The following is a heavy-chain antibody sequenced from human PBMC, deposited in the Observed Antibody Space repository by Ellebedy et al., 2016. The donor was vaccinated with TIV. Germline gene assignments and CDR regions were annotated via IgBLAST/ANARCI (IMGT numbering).Heavy chain of an antibody. CDR3: ARALNHVDTVSTAPLDC. V-gene: IGHV3-30*04. D-gene: IGHD5/OR15-5a*01. Sequence: GESLKISCAASGFPFDSYVMNWARQAPGKGLEWVALISSDGSNKYFADSVQGRFTISRDNSQNTLYLLMNSLRGDDTAIYYCARALNHVDTVSTAPLDCWGQGTLVTVSS. CDR1: GFPFDSYV. J-gene: IGHJ4*02. CDR2: ISSDGSNK.